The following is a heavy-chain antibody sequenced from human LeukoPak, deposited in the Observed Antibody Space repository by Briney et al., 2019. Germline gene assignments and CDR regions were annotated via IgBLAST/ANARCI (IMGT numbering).Heavy chain of an antibody. V-gene: IGHV4-39*07. J-gene: IGHJ6*03. Sequence: SETLSLTCTVSSGSISTSNYYWGWVRQPPGKALEWIGNIFYSGSTYYSPSLKSRVTISLDTSRNQFSLKLSSVTAADTAVYYCARAVDTAILRRRYYYYYYMDVWGKGTTVTISS. D-gene: IGHD5-18*01. CDR2: IFYSGST. CDR3: ARAVDTAILRRRYYYYYYMDV. CDR1: SGSISTSNYY.